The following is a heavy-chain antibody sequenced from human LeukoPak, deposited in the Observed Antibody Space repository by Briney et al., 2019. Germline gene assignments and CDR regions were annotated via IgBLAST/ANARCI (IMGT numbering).Heavy chain of an antibody. CDR2: INHSGSA. CDR3: ARGIRYYQDSSAYVPFYLYY. J-gene: IGHJ4*01. D-gene: IGHD3-22*01. CDR1: GGSFSAYY. V-gene: IGHV4-34*01. Sequence: SETLSLTCAAYGGSFSAYYWTWIRQPPGKGLEWIGEINHSGSAKYNPSLKSRVTISVDTSENQFSLKLTSVTAADTAVYYCARGIRYYQDSSAYVPFYLYYLGQGTPVTGSS.